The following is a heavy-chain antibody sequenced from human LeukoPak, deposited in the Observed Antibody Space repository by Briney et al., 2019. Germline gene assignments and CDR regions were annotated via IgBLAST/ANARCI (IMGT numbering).Heavy chain of an antibody. CDR2: INPYGGSA. CDR1: GYTLMNYY. Sequence: ASVKVSCKASGYTLMNYYMHWARQAPGQGLEWMGIINPYGGSASYAQKFQGRVTMTRDTSTSTVYMELSSLRSEDTAVYYCARDPRLSSGYSTGILWYFDLWGRGTLVTVSS. J-gene: IGHJ2*01. D-gene: IGHD3-22*01. V-gene: IGHV1-46*01. CDR3: ARDPRLSSGYSTGILWYFDL.